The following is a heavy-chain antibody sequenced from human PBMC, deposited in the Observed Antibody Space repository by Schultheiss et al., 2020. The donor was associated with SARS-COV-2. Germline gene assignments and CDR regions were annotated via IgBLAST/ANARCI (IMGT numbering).Heavy chain of an antibody. CDR2: MIPISGTA. V-gene: IGHV1-69*05. CDR3: AAERYDTLGGMDV. J-gene: IGHJ6*02. CDR1: GGTFSSYA. Sequence: SVKVSCKASGGTFSSYAISWVRQAPGQGLEWMGGMIPISGTANYAQKFQGRVTITRDMSTSTAYMELSSLRSEDTAVYYCAAERYDTLGGMDVWGQGTTVTVSS. D-gene: IGHD3-9*01.